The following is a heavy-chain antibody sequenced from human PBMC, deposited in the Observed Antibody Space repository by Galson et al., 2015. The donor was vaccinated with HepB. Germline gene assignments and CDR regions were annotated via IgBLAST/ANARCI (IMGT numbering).Heavy chain of an antibody. CDR3: AKDQYSSSWWDYPTLFDP. CDR1: GFTFSSYG. CDR2: IRYDGSNK. V-gene: IGHV3-30*02. Sequence: SLRLSCAASGFTFSSYGMHWVRQAPGKGLEWVAFIRYDGSNKYYADSVKGRFTISRDNSKNTLYLQMNSLRAEDTAVYYCAKDQYSSSWWDYPTLFDPWGQGTLVTVSS. D-gene: IGHD6-13*01. J-gene: IGHJ5*02.